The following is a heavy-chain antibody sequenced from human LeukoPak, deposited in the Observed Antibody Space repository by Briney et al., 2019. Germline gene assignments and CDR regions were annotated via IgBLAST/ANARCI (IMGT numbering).Heavy chain of an antibody. J-gene: IGHJ4*02. Sequence: ASVKVSCKASGGTFISYAISWVRQAPGQGLEWMGGIIPIFGTANYAQKFQGRVTITADKSTSTAYMELSSLRSEDTAVYYCARPALPKHYGPVDYWGQGTLVTVSS. CDR3: ARPALPKHYGPVDY. D-gene: IGHD3-10*01. V-gene: IGHV1-69*06. CDR2: IIPIFGTA. CDR1: GGTFISYA.